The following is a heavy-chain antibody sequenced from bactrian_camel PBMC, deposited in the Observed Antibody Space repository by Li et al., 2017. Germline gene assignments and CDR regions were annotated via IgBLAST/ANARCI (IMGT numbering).Heavy chain of an antibody. J-gene: IGHJ4*01. Sequence: QVQLVESGGGSMQAGRSLRLSCASSGSGYVSGTACLGWFRQVAGKEREGVAAIAPSTGSTYYDDSIKGRFTVSHVNSNNTLHPQMNSLKPEDTAVYYCAARWRGSCGLSKSLYNFWGQGTQVTVS. CDR1: GSGYVSGTAC. CDR3: AARWRGSCGLSKSLYNF. D-gene: IGHD1*01. CDR2: IAPSTGST. V-gene: IGHV3S1*01.